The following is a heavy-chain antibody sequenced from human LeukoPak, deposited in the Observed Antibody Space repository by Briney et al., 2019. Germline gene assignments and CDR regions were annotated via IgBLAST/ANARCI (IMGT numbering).Heavy chain of an antibody. CDR3: ASLRYGSGSYYNDY. CDR1: GLIFRNYG. J-gene: IGHJ4*02. V-gene: IGHV3-30*03. D-gene: IGHD3-10*01. CDR2: ISYDGSIK. Sequence: GGSLRLSCAASGLIFRNYGMSWVRQAPGKGLEWVAVISYDGSIKYYADSVKGRFTISKDNSKNTLYLQMNSLRAEDTAVYYCASLRYGSGSYYNDYWGQGTLVIVSS.